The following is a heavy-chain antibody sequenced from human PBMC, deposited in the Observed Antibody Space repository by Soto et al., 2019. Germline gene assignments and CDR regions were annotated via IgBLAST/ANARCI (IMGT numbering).Heavy chain of an antibody. Sequence: ASVQVSCKASGYTFTSYGISWVRQAPGQGLEWMGWISAYNGNTNYAQKLQGRVTMTTDTSTSTAYMELRSLRSDDTAVYYCARDLVLPAASPEIWFDPWGQGTLVTVSS. D-gene: IGHD2-2*01. J-gene: IGHJ5*02. CDR1: GYTFTSYG. CDR3: ARDLVLPAASPEIWFDP. V-gene: IGHV1-18*04. CDR2: ISAYNGNT.